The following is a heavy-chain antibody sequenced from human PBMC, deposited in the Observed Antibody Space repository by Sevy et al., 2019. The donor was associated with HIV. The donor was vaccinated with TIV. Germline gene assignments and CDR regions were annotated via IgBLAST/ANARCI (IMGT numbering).Heavy chain of an antibody. CDR1: GFTFNDYS. D-gene: IGHD6-19*01. Sequence: GGYLRLSCAASGFTFNDYSMNWVRQAPGKGLEWISSISSRSTYIYYADSVKGRFTISRDNAKNSLYLHMNSLRAEDTAVHYCARSPVAVAGTRPFDYWGQGTLVTVSS. CDR3: ARSPVAVAGTRPFDY. CDR2: ISSRSTYI. V-gene: IGHV3-21*01. J-gene: IGHJ4*02.